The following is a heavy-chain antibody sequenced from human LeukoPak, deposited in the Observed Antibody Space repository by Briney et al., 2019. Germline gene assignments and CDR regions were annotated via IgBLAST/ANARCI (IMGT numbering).Heavy chain of an antibody. CDR1: GFTFSPYP. Sequence: GGSLRLSCAASGFTFSPYPMTWVRQAPGKGLEWVSYISGPSDTIHYADSVKGRFTISRDNAKNSLYLQMNSLGAEDTAVYYCARVRKQQLGYYYYYYMDVWGKGTTVTVSS. V-gene: IGHV3-48*04. CDR2: ISGPSDTI. J-gene: IGHJ6*03. D-gene: IGHD6-13*01. CDR3: ARVRKQQLGYYYYYYMDV.